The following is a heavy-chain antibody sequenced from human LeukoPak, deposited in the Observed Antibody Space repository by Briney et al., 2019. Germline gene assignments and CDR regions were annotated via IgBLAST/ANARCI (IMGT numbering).Heavy chain of an antibody. V-gene: IGHV1-46*01. J-gene: IGHJ4*02. CDR2: INPSGGST. CDR3: ARDRVDCGGDCYGGYFDY. Sequence: ASVKVSCKASGYTFTSYYMHWVRQAPGQGLEWMGIINPSGGSTSYAQKFQGRVTMTRDTSTSTVYMELSSLRSEDTAVYYCARDRVDCGGDCYGGYFDYWGQGTPVTVSS. CDR1: GYTFTSYY. D-gene: IGHD2-21*02.